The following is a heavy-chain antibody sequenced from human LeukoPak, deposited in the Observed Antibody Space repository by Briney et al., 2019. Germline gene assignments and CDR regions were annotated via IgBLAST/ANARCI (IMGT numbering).Heavy chain of an antibody. Sequence: SETLSLTCTVSGGSISSYYWSWIRQPAGKGLEWIGRFYTSGSTNYNPSLKSRVTMSVDKSKNQFSLKLNSVTAADTAVYYCARDSCGSTSCYNNWFDPWGQGTLVTVSS. CDR1: GGSISSYY. CDR2: FYTSGST. V-gene: IGHV4-4*07. D-gene: IGHD2-2*02. J-gene: IGHJ5*02. CDR3: ARDSCGSTSCYNNWFDP.